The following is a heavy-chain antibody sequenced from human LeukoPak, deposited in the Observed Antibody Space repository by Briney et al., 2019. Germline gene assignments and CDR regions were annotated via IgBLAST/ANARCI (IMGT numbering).Heavy chain of an antibody. CDR3: ARTGYSYAHGYFDY. CDR2: INPNSGGT. J-gene: IGHJ4*02. D-gene: IGHD5-18*01. V-gene: IGHV1-2*02. Sequence: GASVKVSCKASGYTFTGYYMHWVRQAPGQGLEWMGWINPNSGGTNYAQKFQGRVTMTRDTSISTAYMELSRLRSDDTAVYYCARTGYSYAHGYFDYWGQGTLVTVSS. CDR1: GYTFTGYY.